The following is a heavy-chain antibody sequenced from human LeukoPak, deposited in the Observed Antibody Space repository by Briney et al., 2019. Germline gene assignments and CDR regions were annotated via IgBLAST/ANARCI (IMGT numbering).Heavy chain of an antibody. CDR2: IYYGDSDT. D-gene: IGHD3-10*01. CDR3: ARDGSGSPGYYMDV. V-gene: IGHV5-51*01. J-gene: IGHJ6*03. Sequence: GESLKISCKGSGHSFSNYWIAWVRQVPGKGLEWMGSIYYGDSDTRYSPSFQGQVTISADRSISTAYLQWRSLKASDTAMYYCARDGSGSPGYYMDVWGKGTTVTVSS. CDR1: GHSFSNYW.